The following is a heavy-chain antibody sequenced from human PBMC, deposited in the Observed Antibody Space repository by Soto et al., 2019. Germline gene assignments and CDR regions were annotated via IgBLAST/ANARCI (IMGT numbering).Heavy chain of an antibody. D-gene: IGHD2-2*01. CDR3: ARAPSCSSTSCYLWRNYYYYGMDV. CDR1: GYTFTGYY. V-gene: IGHV1-2*04. CDR2: INPNSGGT. Sequence: QVQLVQSGAEVKKPGASVKVSCKASGYTFTGYYMHWVRQAPGQGLEWMGWINPNSGGTNYAQKFQGWVTMTRDTSISTAYMELSRLRSDDTAAYYCARAPSCSSTSCYLWRNYYYYGMDVWGQGTTVTVSS. J-gene: IGHJ6*02.